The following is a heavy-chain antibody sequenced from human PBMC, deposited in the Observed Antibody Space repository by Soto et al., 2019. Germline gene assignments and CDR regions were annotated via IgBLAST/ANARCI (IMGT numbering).Heavy chain of an antibody. Sequence: QVQLVESGGGVVQPGRSLRLSCAASGFTFSSYAMHWVRQSPGKGLEWVAVISYDGSNKDYEDSVKGRFTISRDNSKNPLDLQMNRLRAGDKDVYYCTRDDDRFNSGYGFSMDFWGQGTTVTVSS. D-gene: IGHD5-12*01. CDR1: GFTFSSYA. CDR2: ISYDGSNK. V-gene: IGHV3-30-3*01. CDR3: TRDDDRFNSGYGFSMDF. J-gene: IGHJ6*02.